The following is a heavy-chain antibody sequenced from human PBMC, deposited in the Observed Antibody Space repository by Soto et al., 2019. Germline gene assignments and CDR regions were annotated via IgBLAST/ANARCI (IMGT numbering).Heavy chain of an antibody. J-gene: IGHJ4*02. CDR1: GFTFSSYG. CDR3: ARDYCSGGSCYSAFDY. D-gene: IGHD2-15*01. Sequence: QVQLVESGGGVVQPGRSLRLSCAASGFTFSSYGMHWVRQAPGKGLEWVAVIWYDGSNKYYADSVKGRFTISRDNSKNTPYLQMNSLRAEDTAVYYCARDYCSGGSCYSAFDYWGQGTLVTVSS. V-gene: IGHV3-33*01. CDR2: IWYDGSNK.